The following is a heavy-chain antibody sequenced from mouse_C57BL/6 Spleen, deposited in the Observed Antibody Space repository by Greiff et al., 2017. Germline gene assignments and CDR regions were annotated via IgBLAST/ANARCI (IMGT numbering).Heavy chain of an antibody. J-gene: IGHJ2*01. D-gene: IGHD3-2*02. V-gene: IGHV1-64*01. Sequence: QVQLKQPGAELVKPGASVKLSCKASGYTFTSYWMHWVKQRPGQGLEWIGMIHPNSGSTNYNEKFKSKATLTVDKSSSTAYMQLSSLTSEDSAVYYCARGQLRLLGFDYWGQGTTLTVSS. CDR1: GYTFTSYW. CDR2: IHPNSGST. CDR3: ARGQLRLLGFDY.